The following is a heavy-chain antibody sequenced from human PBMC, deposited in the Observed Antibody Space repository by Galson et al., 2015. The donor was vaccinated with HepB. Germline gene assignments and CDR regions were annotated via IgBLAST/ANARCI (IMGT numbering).Heavy chain of an antibody. J-gene: IGHJ5*02. CDR3: ARERERDNWNYIPESSLHGFDP. CDR1: GFTFSSYG. CDR2: ISYDGSNK. Sequence: SLRLSCAASGFTFSSYGMHWVRQAPGKGLEWVAVISYDGSNKYYADSVKGRFTISRDNSKNTLYLQMNSLRAEDTAVYYCARERERDNWNYIPESSLHGFDPWGQGTLVTVSS. D-gene: IGHD1-7*01. V-gene: IGHV3-30*03.